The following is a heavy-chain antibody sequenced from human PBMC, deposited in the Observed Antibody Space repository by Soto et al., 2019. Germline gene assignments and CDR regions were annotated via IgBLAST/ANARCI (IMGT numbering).Heavy chain of an antibody. J-gene: IGHJ4*02. CDR3: ARDPTGFHSGFGS. D-gene: IGHD1-26*01. V-gene: IGHV6-1*01. CDR2: TYYRKSKWLY. Sequence: SQTLSLTCAISGDSVSNKGAAWNWIRHSPSRGLEWLGRTYYRKSKWLYDYAVSVRSRITINPDTSKNQFSLHLTSVTPEDTSVYFCARDPTGFHSGFGSWGQGTLVTVSS. CDR1: GDSVSNKGAA.